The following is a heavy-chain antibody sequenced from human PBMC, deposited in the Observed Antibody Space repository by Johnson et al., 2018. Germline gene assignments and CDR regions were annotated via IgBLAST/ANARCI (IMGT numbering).Heavy chain of an antibody. D-gene: IGHD2-15*01. J-gene: IGHJ1*01. V-gene: IGHV3-30*18. CDR1: GFTFSTYA. CDR2: ISYDESNK. Sequence: QVQLVESGGGVVQPGRSXRLSCAASGFTFSTYAMHWVRQAPGKGLEWVSVISYDESNKDYADSVKGRFTISRDNSKNTHYMEMNSLRVEDTAVYYCAKDDRPTLRPAAYFQHLGQGTLVTVSS. CDR3: AKDDRPTLRPAAYFQH.